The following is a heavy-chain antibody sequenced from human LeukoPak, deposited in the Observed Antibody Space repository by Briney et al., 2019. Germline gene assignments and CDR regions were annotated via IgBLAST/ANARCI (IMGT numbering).Heavy chain of an antibody. D-gene: IGHD4-11*01. V-gene: IGHV4-39*01. J-gene: IGHJ6*03. Sequence: SETLSLTCTVSGGSINSTRYYWGWIPQPPGKGLEWIGSIYYSGDTHYNPSLRSRVTISVDTSKNQFSLRMHSMTAADTSFYYCATGSMTTRYYYYFHMDVWGPGTTVTVSS. CDR2: IYYSGDT. CDR1: GGSINSTRYY. CDR3: ATGSMTTRYYYYFHMDV.